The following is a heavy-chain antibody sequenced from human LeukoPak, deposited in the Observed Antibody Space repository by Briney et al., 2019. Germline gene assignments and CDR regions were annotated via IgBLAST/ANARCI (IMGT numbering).Heavy chain of an antibody. J-gene: IGHJ4*02. D-gene: IGHD3-10*01. Sequence: SETLSLTCSVSGGSISSYYWSWIRQPPGNGLEWIGYVSTNGNTNYNPSLKGRVTISVDTSKNQFSLKVSSVTAAETAVYYCARLSRGFGLRFDYWGQGTLSPSPQ. CDR2: VSTNGNT. CDR1: GGSISSYY. CDR3: ARLSRGFGLRFDY. V-gene: IGHV4-4*08.